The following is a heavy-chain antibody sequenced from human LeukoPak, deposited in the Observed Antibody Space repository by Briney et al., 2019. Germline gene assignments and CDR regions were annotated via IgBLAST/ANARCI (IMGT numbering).Heavy chain of an antibody. CDR2: INPNSGGT. CDR3: ASSNYYDSSGYYYY. D-gene: IGHD3-22*01. CDR1: GGTFSSYA. J-gene: IGHJ4*02. Sequence: ASVKVSCKASGGTFSSYAISWVRQAPGQGLEWMGRINPNSGGTNYAQKFQGRVTMTRDTSISTAYMELSRLRSDDAAVYYCASSNYYDSSGYYYYWGQGTLVTVSS. V-gene: IGHV1-2*06.